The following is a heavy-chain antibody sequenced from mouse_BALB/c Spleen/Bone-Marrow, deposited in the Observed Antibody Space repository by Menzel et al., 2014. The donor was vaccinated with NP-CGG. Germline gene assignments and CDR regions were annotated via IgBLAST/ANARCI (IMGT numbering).Heavy chain of an antibody. CDR2: ISSGGSYT. CDR3: AREGLPPYYYAMDY. D-gene: IGHD2-2*01. V-gene: IGHV5-9-4*01. CDR1: GFTFSSYA. J-gene: IGHJ4*01. Sequence: EVNVVDSGAGLVKPGGSLKLSCAASGFTFSSYAMSWVRQSPEKRLEWVAEISSGGSYTYYPDTVTGRFTISRDNAKNTLYLEMSSLRSEDTAMYYCAREGLPPYYYAMDYWGQGTSVTVSS.